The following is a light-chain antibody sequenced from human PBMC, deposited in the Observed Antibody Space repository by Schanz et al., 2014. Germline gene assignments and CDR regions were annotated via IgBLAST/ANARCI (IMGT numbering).Light chain of an antibody. J-gene: IGKJ1*01. CDR2: AAS. V-gene: IGKV1-27*01. CDR1: QGIANF. Sequence: DIQMTQSPPSLSASVGDRVTITCRASQGIANFLAWYQQKPGKVPKLLIYAASTLQSGVPSRFSGSGSGTDFTLTISSLQPEDVATYYCQKYDRAPWTFGQGTRVEIK. CDR3: QKYDRAPWT.